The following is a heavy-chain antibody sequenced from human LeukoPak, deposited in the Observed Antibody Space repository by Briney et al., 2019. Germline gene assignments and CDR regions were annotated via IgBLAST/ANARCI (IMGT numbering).Heavy chain of an antibody. CDR2: ISGSGGST. CDR3: PKGDRSSWYDPIDP. J-gene: IGHJ5*02. CDR1: GFTFSSYA. Sequence: PGGSLRLSCAASGFTFSSYAMSWVRQAPGKGLEWVSAISGSGGSTYYADSVKGRFTISRDNSKNTLYLQMNSLRAEDTAVYYCPKGDRSSWYDPIDPSGQGTLVTVSS. V-gene: IGHV3-23*01. D-gene: IGHD6-13*01.